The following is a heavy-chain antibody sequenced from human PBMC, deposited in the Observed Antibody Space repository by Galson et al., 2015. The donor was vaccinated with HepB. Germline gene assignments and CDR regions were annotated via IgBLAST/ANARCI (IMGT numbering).Heavy chain of an antibody. CDR3: ARAGTVITNFDY. CDR2: ISSNGDST. J-gene: IGHJ4*02. Sequence: SLRLSCAASGFTFSSYAMHWVRQAPGKGLEYVSAISSNGDSTYYANSVKGRFTISRGNSKNTLYLQMGSLRAEDMAVYYCARAGTVITNFDYWGQGTLVTVSS. V-gene: IGHV3-64*01. D-gene: IGHD4-17*01. CDR1: GFTFSSYA.